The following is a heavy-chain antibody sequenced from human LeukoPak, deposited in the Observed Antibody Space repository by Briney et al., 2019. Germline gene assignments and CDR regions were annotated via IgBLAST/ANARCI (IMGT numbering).Heavy chain of an antibody. CDR2: INPIFGTA. V-gene: IGHV1-69*13. CDR3: ARVIITMIVVQDAVDR. CDR1: GATFSSYA. J-gene: IGHJ3*02. D-gene: IGHD3-22*01. Sequence: SVKLSCKASGATFSSYAISWVRQAPGQGLEWMGGINPIFGTANYAQKFQGRVTITADESTSTAYMELSSLTSEDTAVYYCARVIITMIVVQDAVDRWGQPTM.